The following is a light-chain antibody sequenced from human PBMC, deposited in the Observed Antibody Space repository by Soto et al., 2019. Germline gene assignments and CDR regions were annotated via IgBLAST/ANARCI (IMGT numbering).Light chain of an antibody. CDR2: AAS. CDR1: QSISSY. Sequence: DIQMTQSPSSLSASVGARVTITCRASQSISSYLNWYQQKPGKAPKLLISAASTLQSGVPSRFSGSGSGTDFTLTVSSLQPEDVATYYCQKYNSASWTFGQGTKVDIK. V-gene: IGKV1-27*01. CDR3: QKYNSASWT. J-gene: IGKJ1*01.